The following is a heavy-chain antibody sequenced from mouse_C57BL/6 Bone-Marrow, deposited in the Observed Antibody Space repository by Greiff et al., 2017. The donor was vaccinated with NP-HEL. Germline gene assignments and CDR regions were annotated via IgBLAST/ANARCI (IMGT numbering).Heavy chain of an antibody. J-gene: IGHJ2*01. Sequence: EVKLMESGPGLVKPSQSLSLTCSVTGYSITSGYYWNWIRQFPGNKLEWMGYISYDGSNNYNPSLKNRISITRDTYKNQFFLKLNSVTTEDTATYYCASFHDYDGDFDYWGQGTTLTVSS. CDR2: ISYDGSN. V-gene: IGHV3-6*01. CDR3: ASFHDYDGDFDY. CDR1: GYSITSGYY. D-gene: IGHD2-4*01.